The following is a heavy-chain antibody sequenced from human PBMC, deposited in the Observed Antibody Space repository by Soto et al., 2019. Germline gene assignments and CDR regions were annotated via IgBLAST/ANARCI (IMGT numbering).Heavy chain of an antibody. V-gene: IGHV1-69*13. J-gene: IGHJ6*02. CDR2: IMPIFGTT. CDR3: ARGPYCGGDCLPDYYYGMDV. CDR1: GGTFSNYA. Sequence: ASVKVSCKASGGTFSNYAITWVRQAPGQGLEWMGGIMPIFGTTNYAQKFQGRVTITADESTSTAYMELSSLRSEDTAVFYCARGPYCGGDCLPDYYYGMDVWGQGTTVTVSS. D-gene: IGHD2-21*02.